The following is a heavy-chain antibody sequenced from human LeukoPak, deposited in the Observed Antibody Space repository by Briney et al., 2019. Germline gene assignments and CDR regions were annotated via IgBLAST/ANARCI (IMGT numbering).Heavy chain of an antibody. CDR2: ICYSGST. J-gene: IGHJ5*02. CDR1: GGSISSYY. CDR3: ARVGIAAAGTFDP. V-gene: IGHV4-59*01. Sequence: SETLSLTCTVSGGSISSYYWSWIRQPPGKGLEWIGYICYSGSTNYNPSLKSRVTISVDTSKNQFSLKLSSVTAADTAVYYCARVGIAAAGTFDPWGQGTLVTVSS. D-gene: IGHD6-13*01.